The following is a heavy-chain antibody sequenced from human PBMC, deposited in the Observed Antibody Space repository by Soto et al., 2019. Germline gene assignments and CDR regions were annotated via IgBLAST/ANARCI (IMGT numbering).Heavy chain of an antibody. J-gene: IGHJ6*02. Sequence: QVQLQESGPGLVKPSQTLSLPCTVSGGSISSGGYYWSWIRQHPGKGLEWIGYIYYSGSTYYNPSLMSRVTISVDTSKNQFSLKLSSVTAADTAVYYCARDPGNVYYYYGMDVWGQGTTVTVSS. CDR1: GGSISSGGYY. CDR2: IYYSGST. D-gene: IGHD1-1*01. V-gene: IGHV4-31*03. CDR3: ARDPGNVYYYYGMDV.